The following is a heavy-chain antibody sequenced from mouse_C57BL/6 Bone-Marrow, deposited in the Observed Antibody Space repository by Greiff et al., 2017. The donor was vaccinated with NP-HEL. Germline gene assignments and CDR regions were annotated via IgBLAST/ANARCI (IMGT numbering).Heavy chain of an antibody. V-gene: IGHV1-81*01. D-gene: IGHD1-1*01. CDR2: IYPRSGNT. CDR1: GYTFTSYG. J-gene: IGHJ1*03. Sequence: QVQLKHSGAELARPGASVKLSCKASGYTFTSYGISWVKQRTGQGLEWIGGIYPRSGNTYYNEKFKGKATLTADKSSSTAYMELRSLTSEDAAVYFCARLVTGVVAPCWYFDVWGTGTTVTVSS. CDR3: ARLVTGVVAPCWYFDV.